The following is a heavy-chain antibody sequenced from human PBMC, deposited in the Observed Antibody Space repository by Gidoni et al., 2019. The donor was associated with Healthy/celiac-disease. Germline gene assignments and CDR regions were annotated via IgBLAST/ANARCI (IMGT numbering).Heavy chain of an antibody. CDR1: GGSISSGGYY. CDR3: ARVRRAVVVAATRIDY. V-gene: IGHV4-31*03. J-gene: IGHJ4*02. D-gene: IGHD2-15*01. CDR2: IYYSGST. Sequence: QVQLQESGPGLVKPSQTLSLTCTVSGGSISSGGYYWSWIRQHPGKGLEWIGYIYYSGSTYYNPSLKSRVTISVDTSKNQFSLKLSSVTAADTAVYYCARVRRAVVVAATRIDYWGQGTLVTVSS.